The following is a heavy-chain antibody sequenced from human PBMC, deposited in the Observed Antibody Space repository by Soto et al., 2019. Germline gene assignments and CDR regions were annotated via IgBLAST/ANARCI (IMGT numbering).Heavy chain of an antibody. D-gene: IGHD6-19*01. CDR3: ARDTSTRYHSSGWLYWFDP. J-gene: IGHJ5*02. Sequence: EVQLVESGGGLVQPGGSLRLSCAASGFTFSSYWMHWVRQAPGKGLVWVSRINSDGSSTSYADSVKGRFTISRDNAKNTLYLQMNSLRAEDTAAYYCARDTSTRYHSSGWLYWFDPWGQGTLVTVSS. CDR1: GFTFSSYW. CDR2: INSDGSST. V-gene: IGHV3-74*01.